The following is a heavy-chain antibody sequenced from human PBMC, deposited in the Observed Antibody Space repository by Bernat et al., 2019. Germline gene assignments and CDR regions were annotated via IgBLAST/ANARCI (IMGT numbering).Heavy chain of an antibody. CDR2: ISTYTGDT. Sequence: QVQLVQPGAEVRKPGASVKVSCKASGYTFTSYEISWVRQAPGQGLEWMGWISTYTGDTKYEQRLQGRITMTRDTSTTTAYMELRGLISDDTAVYDCVRERAVAGEVYFQHWDQGTLLSVSS. CDR1: GYTFTSYE. V-gene: IGHV1-18*01. J-gene: IGHJ1*01. CDR3: VRERAVAGEVYFQH. D-gene: IGHD6-19*01.